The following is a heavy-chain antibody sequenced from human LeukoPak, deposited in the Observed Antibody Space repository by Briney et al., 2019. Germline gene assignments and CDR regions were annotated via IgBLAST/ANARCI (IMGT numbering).Heavy chain of an antibody. Sequence: PGGTLRLSCAASGFTFSNYWMSWVRQASGKGLQWVASVNEPGREKYYVDSVKGRFTISRDNAKNTLYLQMNSLRAEDTAVYYCARTRASYDDYWGQGTLVTVSS. J-gene: IGHJ4*02. D-gene: IGHD5-12*01. CDR3: ARTRASYDDY. CDR2: VNEPGREK. V-gene: IGHV3-7*05. CDR1: GFTFSNYW.